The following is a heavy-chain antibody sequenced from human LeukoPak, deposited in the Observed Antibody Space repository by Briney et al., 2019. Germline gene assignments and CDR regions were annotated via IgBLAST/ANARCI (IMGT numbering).Heavy chain of an antibody. D-gene: IGHD6-19*01. J-gene: IGHJ4*02. CDR1: GYTFTSYD. CDR3: AREYSSGWPLPYYFDY. V-gene: IGHV1-2*02. Sequence: ASVKVSCKASGYTFTSYDINWVRQAPGQGLEWMGWINPNSGGTNYAQKFQGRVTMTRDTSISTAYMELSRLRSDDTAVYYCAREYSSGWPLPYYFDYWGQGTLVTVSS. CDR2: INPNSGGT.